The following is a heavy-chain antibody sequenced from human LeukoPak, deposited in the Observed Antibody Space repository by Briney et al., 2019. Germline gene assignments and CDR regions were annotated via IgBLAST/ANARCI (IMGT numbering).Heavy chain of an antibody. D-gene: IGHD3-3*01. V-gene: IGHV5-51*01. CDR2: IYPGDSDT. Sequence: GESLKIPCKGSGYRFSDYWLAWVRQMPGKGLEWMGIIYPGDSDTRYSPSFQGQVTISADKSISTAYLQWSSLKASDTAMYYCARRRYDFWSGPSGAFDIWGQGTMVTVSS. J-gene: IGHJ3*02. CDR3: ARRRYDFWSGPSGAFDI. CDR1: GYRFSDYW.